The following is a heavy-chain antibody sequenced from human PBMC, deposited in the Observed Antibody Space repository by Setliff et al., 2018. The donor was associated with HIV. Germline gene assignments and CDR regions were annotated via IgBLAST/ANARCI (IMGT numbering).Heavy chain of an antibody. V-gene: IGHV3-23*01. CDR1: GFDFRYNA. Sequence: PGGSLRLSCAASGFDFRYNAMSWVRQAPGKGLEWVSGITGSGTTNYADSVKGRFTVSRDKSKNTLYLQMNSLRPEDTAISYCARDPIKARPDYFDYWGQGTLVTGSS. CDR2: ITGSGTT. J-gene: IGHJ4*02. CDR3: ARDPIKARPDYFDY. D-gene: IGHD6-6*01.